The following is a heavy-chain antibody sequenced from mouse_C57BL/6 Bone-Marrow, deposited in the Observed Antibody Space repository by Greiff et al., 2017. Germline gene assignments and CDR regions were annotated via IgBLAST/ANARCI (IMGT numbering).Heavy chain of an antibody. CDR2: INPSSGYT. D-gene: IGHD1-1*01. V-gene: IGHV1-7*01. J-gene: IGHJ2*01. Sequence: VPLQQSGAGLAKPGATVKLSCTASGYTFTSYWMHWVKQRPGQGLDWIGYINPSSGYTKYNQKFKDKATLTADKTSRPAFMQLSSLTYEDSANYYFAREDYFGSRIFDFWGQGTTLTVSS. CDR3: AREDYFGSRIFDF. CDR1: GYTFTSYW.